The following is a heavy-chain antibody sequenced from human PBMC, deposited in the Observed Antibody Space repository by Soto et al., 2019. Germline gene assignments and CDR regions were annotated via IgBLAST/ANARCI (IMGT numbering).Heavy chain of an antibody. J-gene: IGHJ6*04. D-gene: IGHD2-2*01. V-gene: IGHV3-43D*04. CDR1: GFTFDDYA. Sequence: PGGSLRLSCAASGFTFDDYAMHWVRQAPGKGLEWVSLISWDGGSTYYADSVKGRFTISRDNSKNSLYLQMNSLRAEDTALYYCAKAVRPLHAVYGMAVGGKGTRVTVPP. CDR3: AKAVRPLHAVYGMAV. CDR2: ISWDGGST.